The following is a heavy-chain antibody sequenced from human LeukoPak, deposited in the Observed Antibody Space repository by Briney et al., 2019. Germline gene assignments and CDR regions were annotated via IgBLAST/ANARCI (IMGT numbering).Heavy chain of an antibody. CDR2: ISGSGGST. V-gene: IGHV3-23*01. CDR3: AKRYSYGDYYFDY. Sequence: GGSLRLSCAVSGFTFRSYDMSWVRQAPGKGLEWVSAISGSGGSTYYADSVKGRFTISRDNSKTTLYLQMNSLRAEDTAVYYCAKRYSYGDYYFDYWGQGTLVTVSS. D-gene: IGHD5-18*01. J-gene: IGHJ4*02. CDR1: GFTFRSYD.